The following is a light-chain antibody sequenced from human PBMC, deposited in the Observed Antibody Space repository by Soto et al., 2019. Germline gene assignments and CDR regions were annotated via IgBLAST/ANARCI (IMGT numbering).Light chain of an antibody. CDR2: GAS. J-gene: IGKJ1*01. CDR1: QSVSSSY. CDR3: QQYGSSGT. V-gene: IGKV3-20*01. Sequence: EIVLTQSPGTLSLSRGERATLSCRASQSVSSSYLAWYQQKPGQAPRLLIYGASNRATGIPDRFSGSGSGTDFTLTISRLEPEDFAVYYCQQYGSSGTFGQGTKVE.